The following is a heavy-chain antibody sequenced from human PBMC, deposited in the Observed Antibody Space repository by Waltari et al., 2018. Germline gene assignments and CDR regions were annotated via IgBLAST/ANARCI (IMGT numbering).Heavy chain of an antibody. CDR3: ASQDIAAAGTWDY. D-gene: IGHD6-13*01. Sequence: EVQLVESGGGLVQPGGSLRLSCAASGFTFSSYSMNWVRQAPGKGLEWVSYISSSSTIYYADSVKGRFTISRDNAKNSLYLQMNSLRAEDTAVYYCASQDIAAAGTWDYWGQGTLVTVSS. CDR1: GFTFSSYS. CDR2: ISSSSTI. J-gene: IGHJ4*02. V-gene: IGHV3-48*01.